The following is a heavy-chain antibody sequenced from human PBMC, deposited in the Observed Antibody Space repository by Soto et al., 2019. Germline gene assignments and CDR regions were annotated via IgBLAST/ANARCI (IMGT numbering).Heavy chain of an antibody. Sequence: PSETLSLTCTVSGGSISSGDYYWSWIRQPPGKGLEWIGYIYYSGSTYYNPSLKSRVTISVDTSKNQFSLKLSSVTAADTAVYYCARDSAAGRIDHWGQGALVTVSS. J-gene: IGHJ5*02. D-gene: IGHD6-13*01. CDR2: IYYSGST. CDR1: GGSISSGDYY. CDR3: ARDSAAGRIDH. V-gene: IGHV4-30-4*01.